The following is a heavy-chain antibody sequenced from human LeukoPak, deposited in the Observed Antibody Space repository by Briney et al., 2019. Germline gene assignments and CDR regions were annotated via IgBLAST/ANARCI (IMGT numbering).Heavy chain of an antibody. V-gene: IGHV1-24*01. CDR1: GYTLTELS. Sequence: ASVKVSCKVSGYTLTELSMHWVRQAPGKGLEWMGGFDPEDGETIYAQKFQGRVTMTEDTSTDTAYMELSSRRSEDTAVYYCATFALGAYFDWPWGQGTLVTVSS. CDR3: ATFALGAYFDWP. CDR2: FDPEDGET. D-gene: IGHD3-9*01. J-gene: IGHJ5*02.